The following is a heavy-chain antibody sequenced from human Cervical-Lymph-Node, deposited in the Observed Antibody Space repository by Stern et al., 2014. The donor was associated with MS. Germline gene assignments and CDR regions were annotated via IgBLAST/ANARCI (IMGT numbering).Heavy chain of an antibody. J-gene: IGHJ4*02. V-gene: IGHV3-48*01. CDR3: ARGYGYFDY. CDR1: GLTLSLYG. Sequence: VQLVQSGGRLVQPGGALRLSCAASGLTLSLYGMNWVRQAPGKGLEWVSYISSSSGTIYYADSVEGRFTISRDNAKNSLYLQMNSLRAEDTAVYYCARGYGYFDYWGQGTLVTVSS. D-gene: IGHD4-17*01. CDR2: ISSSSGTI.